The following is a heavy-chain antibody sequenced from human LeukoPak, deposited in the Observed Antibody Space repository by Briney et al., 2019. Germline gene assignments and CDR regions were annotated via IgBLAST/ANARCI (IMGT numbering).Heavy chain of an antibody. Sequence: SETLSLTCAVYGGSFSGYYWSWIRQPPGKGLEWIGEINHSGSTNYNPSLKSRVTISVDTSKNQFSLKLSSVTAADTAVYYCARDSGSYFRRLDYWGQGTLVTVSS. CDR3: ARDSGSYFRRLDY. D-gene: IGHD1-26*01. V-gene: IGHV4-34*01. J-gene: IGHJ4*02. CDR1: GGSFSGYY. CDR2: INHSGST.